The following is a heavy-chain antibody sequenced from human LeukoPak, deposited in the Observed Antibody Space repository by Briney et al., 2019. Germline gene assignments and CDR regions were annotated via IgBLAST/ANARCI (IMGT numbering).Heavy chain of an antibody. CDR1: GFTFSSHW. CDR3: ARGGWNIAV. J-gene: IGHJ4*02. Sequence: PGGSLRLSCAASGFTFSSHWMNWVRQAPGKGLEWVGNIKEDGSETYYAGSVKGRFTISRDNAKNSLYLQMNTLTADDTAVYYCARGGWNIAVWGQGTLVTVSS. CDR2: IKEDGSET. V-gene: IGHV3-7*01. D-gene: IGHD6-19*01.